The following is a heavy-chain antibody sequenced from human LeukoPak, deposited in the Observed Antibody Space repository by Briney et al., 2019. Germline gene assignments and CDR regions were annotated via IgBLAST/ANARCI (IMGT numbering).Heavy chain of an antibody. D-gene: IGHD3/OR15-3a*01. CDR3: ARQTGSGLFILP. J-gene: IGHJ4*02. V-gene: IGHV4-39*01. CDR1: GGSIISNTYC. CDR2: FCYSGST. Sequence: PAETLSLTCTVSGGSIISNTYCWGWIRQPPVKGLEWIGSFCYSGSTYSNPSLKSRVTISVDTSKNQFSLKLSSVTAADTAVYYCARQTGSGLFILPGGQGTLVTVSS.